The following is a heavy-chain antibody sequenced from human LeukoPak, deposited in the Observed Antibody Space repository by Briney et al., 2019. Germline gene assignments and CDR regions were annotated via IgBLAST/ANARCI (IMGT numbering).Heavy chain of an antibody. D-gene: IGHD2-21*01. CDR3: ARADRLHGGPYLIGP. V-gene: IGHV1-2*02. J-gene: IGHJ5*02. CDR2: INPNSGGT. Sequence: ASVKVSCKTSGYSFTDYYMHWVRQAPGQGLEWMGWINPNSGGTSAAQKFQGRVTMTRDTSITTVYMEVSWLTSDDTAIYYCARADRLHGGPYLIGPWGQGTMVTVSS. CDR1: GYSFTDYY.